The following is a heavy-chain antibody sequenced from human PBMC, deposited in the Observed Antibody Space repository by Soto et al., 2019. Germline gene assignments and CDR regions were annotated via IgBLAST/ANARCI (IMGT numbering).Heavy chain of an antibody. D-gene: IGHD2-21*01. CDR1: GFTFSGFE. J-gene: IGHJ4*02. CDR3: AREIVAGGYFDY. CDR2: ISTGATTV. Sequence: PGGSLRLSCAASGFTFSGFEMTWVRQAPGKGLEWVSYISTGATTVHYADSVKGRFTISRDNAKNSLFLQMSSLRAEDTAVYYCAREIVAGGYFDYWGQGTLVTVSS. V-gene: IGHV3-48*03.